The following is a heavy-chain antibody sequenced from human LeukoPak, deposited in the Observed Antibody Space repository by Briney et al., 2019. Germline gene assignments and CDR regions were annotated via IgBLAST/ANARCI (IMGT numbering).Heavy chain of an antibody. V-gene: IGHV4-34*01. J-gene: IGHJ4*02. CDR1: GGSFSGYY. Sequence: SEILSLTCAVYGGSFSGYYWSWIRQPPGRGLEWIGEINHSGSTNYNPSLKSRVTISVDTSKNQFSLKLSSVTAADTAVYYCARARPICTNGVCSDDFDYWGQGTLVTVSS. CDR2: INHSGST. CDR3: ARARPICTNGVCSDDFDY. D-gene: IGHD2-8*01.